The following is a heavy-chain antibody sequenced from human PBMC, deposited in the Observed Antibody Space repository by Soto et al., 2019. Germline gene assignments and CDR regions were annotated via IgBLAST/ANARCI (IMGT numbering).Heavy chain of an antibody. Sequence: SETLSLTCTVSGGSISSGDYYWSWIRQPPGKGLEWIGYIYYSGSTYYNPSLKSRVTISVDTSKNQFSLKLSSVTAADTAVYYCARGYYDSRSFWFDPWGQGTLVTVSS. CDR1: GGSISSGDYY. D-gene: IGHD3-22*01. J-gene: IGHJ5*02. CDR2: IYYSGST. V-gene: IGHV4-30-4*01. CDR3: ARGYYDSRSFWFDP.